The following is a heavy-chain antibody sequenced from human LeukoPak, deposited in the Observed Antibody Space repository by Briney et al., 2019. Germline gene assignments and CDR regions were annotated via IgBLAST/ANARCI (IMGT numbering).Heavy chain of an antibody. V-gene: IGHV3-9*01. CDR2: ISWNSGTI. CDR3: ARDSVFDY. CDR1: GFTFDDYA. J-gene: IGHJ4*02. Sequence: GGSLRLSCVASGFTFDDYAMHWVRQAPGRGLEWVSGISWNSGTIGYADSVKGRFTISRDNAKNSLYLQMNSLRAEDTAVYYCARDSVFDYWGQGTLVTVSS.